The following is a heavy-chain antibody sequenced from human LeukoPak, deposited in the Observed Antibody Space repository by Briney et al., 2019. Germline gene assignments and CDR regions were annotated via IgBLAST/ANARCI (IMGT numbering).Heavy chain of an antibody. V-gene: IGHV4-59*01. Sequence: PSETLSLTCTVSGGSISSYYWSWIRQPPGKGLEWIGYIYYSGSTNYNPSLKSRVTISIDTSKNQFSLKLSSVTAADTAVYFCARQVRTKVHFDPWGQGTLVTVSS. D-gene: IGHD4-17*01. CDR2: IYYSGST. CDR1: GGSISSYY. J-gene: IGHJ5*02. CDR3: ARQVRTKVHFDP.